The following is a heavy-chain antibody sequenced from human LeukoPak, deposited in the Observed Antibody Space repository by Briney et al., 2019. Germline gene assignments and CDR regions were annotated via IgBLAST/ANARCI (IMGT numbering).Heavy chain of an antibody. Sequence: PGGSLRLSCAASGFTFSSYAMSWVRQAPGKGLEWVSAISGSGGSTYYADSVKGRFTVSRDNSKNTLYLQMNSLRAEDTAVYYCASSGVFPHNPLDYWGQGTLVTVSS. CDR2: ISGSGGST. D-gene: IGHD6-19*01. V-gene: IGHV3-23*01. CDR3: ASSGVFPHNPLDY. CDR1: GFTFSSYA. J-gene: IGHJ4*02.